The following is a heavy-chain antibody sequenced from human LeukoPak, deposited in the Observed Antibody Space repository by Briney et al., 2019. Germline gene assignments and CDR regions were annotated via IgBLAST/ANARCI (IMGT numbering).Heavy chain of an antibody. CDR1: GYTFTSYG. J-gene: IGHJ4*02. V-gene: IGHV1-18*01. CDR3: ARGMGGMADYYFDY. Sequence: VASVKVSCKASGYTFTSYGISWVRQAPGQGLEGMGWISAYDGNTNYAQKLQGRVTMTTDTSTSTAYMELRSLRSDDTAVYYCARGMGGMADYYFDYWGQGTLVTVCS. CDR2: ISAYDGNT. D-gene: IGHD3-16*01.